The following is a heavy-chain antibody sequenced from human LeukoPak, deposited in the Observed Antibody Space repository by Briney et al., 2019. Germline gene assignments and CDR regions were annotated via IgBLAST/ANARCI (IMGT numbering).Heavy chain of an antibody. CDR2: IKQDGSET. CDR1: GFTFSNYW. J-gene: IGHJ4*02. CDR3: ARVSPIWSGSYRDS. Sequence: GGSLRLSCAASGFTFSNYWLSWVRQSPGKGREFVANIKQDGSETYYVDSVNVRVIVSRDNAKTSLYPHMRSLRADDTAVYSCARVSPIWSGSYRDSWGQGTLVTVSS. V-gene: IGHV3-7*04. D-gene: IGHD3-3*01.